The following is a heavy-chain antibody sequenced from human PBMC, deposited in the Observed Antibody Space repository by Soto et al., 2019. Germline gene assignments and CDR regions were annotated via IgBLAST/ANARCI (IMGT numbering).Heavy chain of an antibody. V-gene: IGHV4-39*01. CDR2: IYYRGNT. Sequence: SEILSLTYSVSGDSINSDNYYWGWIRQPPGKGLEWIGSIYYRGNTYYNPSLKTRVTISLDKSKSQFSLKLNSVTAADSAVYFCARLEGLTTISYYFDYWGQGTLVTVSS. D-gene: IGHD2-21*02. J-gene: IGHJ4*02. CDR3: ARLEGLTTISYYFDY. CDR1: GDSINSDNYY.